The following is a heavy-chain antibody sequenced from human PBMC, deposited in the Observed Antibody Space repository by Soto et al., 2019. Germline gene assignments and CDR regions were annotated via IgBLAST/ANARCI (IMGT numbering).Heavy chain of an antibody. Sequence: PGGSLRLSCTASGFNFDDYAMHWVRQAPGKGLEWVSGISWNSGSIAYADSVKGRFTVSRDNAKNSLYLQMNSLRAEDTALYYCAKDTGYNWNGVDVWGQGTTVTVSS. V-gene: IGHV3-9*01. CDR3: AKDTGYNWNGVDV. CDR2: ISWNSGSI. D-gene: IGHD1-20*01. J-gene: IGHJ6*02. CDR1: GFNFDDYA.